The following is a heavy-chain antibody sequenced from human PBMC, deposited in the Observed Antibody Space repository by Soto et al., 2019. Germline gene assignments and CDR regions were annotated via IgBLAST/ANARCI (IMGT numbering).Heavy chain of an antibody. CDR1: GGYISSGCYY. V-gene: IGHV4-31*03. Sequence: PSETLSLTCPVSGGYISSGCYYWSWIRQHPGKGLEWIGYIYYSGSTYYNPSLKSRVTISVDTSKNQFSLKLSSVTAADTAVYYCARVLVPPQYYYGSGIGFTSQDYFDYWGQGTLVTVSS. J-gene: IGHJ4*02. CDR2: IYYSGST. D-gene: IGHD3-10*01. CDR3: ARVLVPPQYYYGSGIGFTSQDYFDY.